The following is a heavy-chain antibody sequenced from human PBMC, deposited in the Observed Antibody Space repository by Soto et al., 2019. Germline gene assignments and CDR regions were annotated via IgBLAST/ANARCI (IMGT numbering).Heavy chain of an antibody. J-gene: IGHJ4*02. CDR2: ISYDGSNE. Sequence: GGSLRLSXAASGFIFSGYGIHWVRQAPGKGLEWVAVISYDGSNEHYADSVKGRFTISRDNSKNTLYLQMSSLRAEDTAVYYCAKDTYYHDSTGYYVFDYWGQGTLVTVSS. CDR3: AKDTYYHDSTGYYVFDY. D-gene: IGHD3-22*01. V-gene: IGHV3-30*18. CDR1: GFIFSGYG.